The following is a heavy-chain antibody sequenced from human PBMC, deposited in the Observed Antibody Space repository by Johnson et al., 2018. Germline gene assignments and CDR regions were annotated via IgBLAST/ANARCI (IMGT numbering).Heavy chain of an antibody. J-gene: IGHJ3*01. V-gene: IGHV3-48*01. Sequence: VQLVESGGGLVQPGGSLSLSCAASGFPFSSYSMNWVRQAPGQGLAWVSYISSSSSTIYYAASVKVRFTISRDNATNSLHLQMNSPRAEDTAVYYCARDPPAVWGQWTMVTVSS. CDR2: ISSSSSTI. CDR1: GFPFSSYS. CDR3: ARDPPAV.